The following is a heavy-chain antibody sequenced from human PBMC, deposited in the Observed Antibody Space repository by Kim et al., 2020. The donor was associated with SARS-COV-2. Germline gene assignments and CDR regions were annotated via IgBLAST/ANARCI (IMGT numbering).Heavy chain of an antibody. CDR1: GFTFSDYY. V-gene: IGHV3-11*06. J-gene: IGHJ6*02. Sequence: GGSLRLSCAASGFTFSDYYMSWIRQAPGKGLEWVSYISSSSSYTNYADSVKGRFTISRDNAKNSLYLQMNSLRAEDTAVYYCARDGYGEPSDYYYYYGMDVWGQGTTVTVSS. CDR2: ISSSSSYT. D-gene: IGHD4-17*01. CDR3: ARDGYGEPSDYYYYYGMDV.